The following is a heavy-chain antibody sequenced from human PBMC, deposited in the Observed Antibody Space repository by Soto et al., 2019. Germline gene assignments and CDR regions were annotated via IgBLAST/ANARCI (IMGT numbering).Heavy chain of an antibody. V-gene: IGHV3-21*01. CDR2: ISSSSSYI. CDR1: GFTFSSYS. J-gene: IGHJ6*03. D-gene: IGHD6-19*01. CDR3: ARDVHGLAVAGTDYYYYMDV. Sequence: EVQLVESGGGLVKPGGSLRLSCAASGFTFSSYSMNWVRQAPGKGLEWVSSISSSSSYIYYADSVKGRFTISRDNAKNSLYLQMNSLRAEDTAVYYCARDVHGLAVAGTDYYYYMDVWGKGTTVTVSS.